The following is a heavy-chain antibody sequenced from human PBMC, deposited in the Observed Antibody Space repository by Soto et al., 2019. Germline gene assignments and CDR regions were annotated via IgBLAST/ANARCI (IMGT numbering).Heavy chain of an antibody. Sequence: PGGSLRLSCAASGFTFSSYGMHWVRQAPGKGLEWVAVISYDGSNKYYADSVKGRFTISRDNSKNTLYLQMNSLRAEDTAVYYCAKGGYAEEQWLVLDYCGQGTLLTVSS. J-gene: IGHJ4*02. CDR3: AKGGYAEEQWLVLDY. D-gene: IGHD6-19*01. CDR2: ISYDGSNK. V-gene: IGHV3-30*18. CDR1: GFTFSSYG.